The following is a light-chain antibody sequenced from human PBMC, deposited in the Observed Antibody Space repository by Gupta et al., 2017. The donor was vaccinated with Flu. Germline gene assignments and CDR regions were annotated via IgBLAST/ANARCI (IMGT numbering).Light chain of an antibody. CDR2: AS. CDR1: QAIGSN. Sequence: AIQMTQSPSSLFASVGDRVTITCRASQAIGSNLAWFQHKPGRAPKLIIYASRSQSRVPSRFSGSGSGTNFTLTIESLQPEDLATHYCLHDHSYPWTFGLGTKVEIK. J-gene: IGKJ1*01. CDR3: LHDHSYPWT. V-gene: IGKV1-6*01.